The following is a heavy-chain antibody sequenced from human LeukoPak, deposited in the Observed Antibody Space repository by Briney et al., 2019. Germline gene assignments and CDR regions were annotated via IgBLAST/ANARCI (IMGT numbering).Heavy chain of an antibody. Sequence: GGSLRLSCAASGFTFSSYSMNWVRQAPGRGLEWVSSISSSSSYIYYADSVKGRFTISRDNAKNSLYLQMNSLRAEDTAVYYCARGYYDFWSGYSLYFDYWGQGTLVTVSS. CDR2: ISSSSSYI. J-gene: IGHJ4*02. D-gene: IGHD3-3*01. CDR1: GFTFSSYS. V-gene: IGHV3-21*01. CDR3: ARGYYDFWSGYSLYFDY.